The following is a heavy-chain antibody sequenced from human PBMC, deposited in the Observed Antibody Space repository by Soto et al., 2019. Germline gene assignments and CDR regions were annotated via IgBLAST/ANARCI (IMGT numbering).Heavy chain of an antibody. D-gene: IGHD2-2*01. Sequence: EVQLLESGGGLVQPGGSLRLSCVGSGFTFINYAMNWVRQTAGKGLEWVSTISGGGDRTFDADTVKGRFTISRDNSTNTVNLQMTSLTADDTAVYYCARKVLGSTSRPDWWYFDLWGRGTLVTVSS. V-gene: IGHV3-23*01. J-gene: IGHJ2*01. CDR3: ARKVLGSTSRPDWWYFDL. CDR1: GFTFINYA. CDR2: ISGGGDRT.